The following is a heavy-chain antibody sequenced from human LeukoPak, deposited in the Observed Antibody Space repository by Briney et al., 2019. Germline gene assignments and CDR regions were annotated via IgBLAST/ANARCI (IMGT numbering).Heavy chain of an antibody. J-gene: IGHJ4*02. CDR2: ISWNSGSI. D-gene: IGHD6-13*01. Sequence: PGGSLRLSCAASGFTFDDYAMHWVRQAPGKGLEWVSGISWNSGSIGYADSVKGRFTISRDNSKNTLYLQMNSLRAEDTAVYYCAKLTSESSSWYGYFDYWGQGTLVTVSS. CDR1: GFTFDDYA. CDR3: AKLTSESSSWYGYFDY. V-gene: IGHV3-9*01.